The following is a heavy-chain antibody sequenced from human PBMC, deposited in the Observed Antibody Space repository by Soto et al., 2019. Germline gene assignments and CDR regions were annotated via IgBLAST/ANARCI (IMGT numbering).Heavy chain of an antibody. D-gene: IGHD2-2*01. CDR2: IHPAGQPI. CDR3: ARRGSS. V-gene: IGHV3-48*03. CDR1: GFTFSSSE. J-gene: IGHJ3*01. Sequence: EVQLVESGGGLVQPGGSLRLSCVASGFTFSSSEMYWVRQAPGKGLEWVSYIHPAGQPIFYADSVKGRFTISRDNAKNSLYLQMNSLRAEDASVYYCARRGSSWGQGTMVPVSS.